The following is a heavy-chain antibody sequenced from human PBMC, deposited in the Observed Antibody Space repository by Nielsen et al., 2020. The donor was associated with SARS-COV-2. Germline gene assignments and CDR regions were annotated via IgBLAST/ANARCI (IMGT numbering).Heavy chain of an antibody. J-gene: IGHJ4*02. CDR2: INNEGRGT. V-gene: IGHV3-74*01. CDR3: ARGSGHVDY. Sequence: LTCAASGFSFSSYWMHWVRQGPGKGLVWVADINNEGRGTGYADFVKGRFTISRDNAKNTLYLQMNSLRAEDTGLYYCARGSGHVDYWGRGTLVTVSS. CDR1: GFSFSSYW.